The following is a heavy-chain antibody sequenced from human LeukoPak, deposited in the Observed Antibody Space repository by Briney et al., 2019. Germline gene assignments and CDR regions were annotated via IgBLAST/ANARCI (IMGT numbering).Heavy chain of an antibody. J-gene: IGHJ4*02. V-gene: IGHV1-18*01. CDR1: GYTFTSYG. CDR2: ISAYNGNT. Sequence: ASVKVSCKASGYTFTSYGISWVRQAPGQGLEWMGWISAYNGNTNYAQKLQGRVTMTTDTSTSTAYMELRSLRSDDTAVYYCARSRLRTLSGSGTIPPNPRYYFDYWGQGTLVTVSS. D-gene: IGHD3-10*01. CDR3: ARSRLRTLSGSGTIPPNPRYYFDY.